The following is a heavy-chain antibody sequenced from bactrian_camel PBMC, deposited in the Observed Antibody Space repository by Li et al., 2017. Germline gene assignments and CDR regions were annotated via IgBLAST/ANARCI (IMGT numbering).Heavy chain of an antibody. CDR3: AADLGWCGSAPLQREFRN. D-gene: IGHD2*01. CDR2: INRRGTT. V-gene: IGHV3S55*01. J-gene: IGHJ4*01. CDR1: GFTDDRPC. Sequence: QVQLVESGGDSVQAGGSLRLSCEASGFTDDRPCMGWFRQAPGKEREGVAVINRRGTTRYADFVTGRFTISKVNAEKTLYLQMTNLKPEDTAVYYCAADLGWCGSAPLQREFRNWGQGTQVTVS.